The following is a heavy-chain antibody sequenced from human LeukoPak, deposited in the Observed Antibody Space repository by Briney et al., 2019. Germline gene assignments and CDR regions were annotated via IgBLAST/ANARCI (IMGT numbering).Heavy chain of an antibody. CDR2: IYPDNSDT. CDR3: ARQSRDGSETRGYYFDY. J-gene: IGHJ4*02. D-gene: IGHD3-10*01. Sequence: GESRNFSGQSSGYIFTNYLIGWVREMPGKGLESMGIIYPDNSDTTYIPSFQGQVTISADKSISTVYLQWSSLKASDTAMYYCARQSRDGSETRGYYFDYWGPGTQVTVSS. V-gene: IGHV5-51*01. CDR1: GYIFTNYL.